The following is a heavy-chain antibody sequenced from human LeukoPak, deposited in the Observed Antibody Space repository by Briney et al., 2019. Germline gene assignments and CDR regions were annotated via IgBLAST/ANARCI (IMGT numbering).Heavy chain of an antibody. CDR1: GFAFSDHY. Sequence: GGSLRLSCAASGFAFSDHYMDWVRQAPGKGLEWVARIRSRAQSYTTNYAASVEGRFTISRDDLQNLLYLQMNSLKIEDSAVYQCVRGQSRLGDSFDIWGQGTLVTVSS. V-gene: IGHV3-72*01. CDR3: VRGQSRLGDSFDI. CDR2: IRSRAQSYTT. J-gene: IGHJ3*02. D-gene: IGHD3-9*01.